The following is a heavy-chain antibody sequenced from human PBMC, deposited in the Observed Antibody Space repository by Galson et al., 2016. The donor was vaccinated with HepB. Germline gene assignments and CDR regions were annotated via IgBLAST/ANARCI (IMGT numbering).Heavy chain of an antibody. CDR3: TTWLSHHFDY. J-gene: IGHJ4*02. Sequence: SLRLSCAASGFTFRNYALSWVRRAPGKGLGWVXHIDGPTPNTHYADSVRGRFSIYQDNSRDTLYLQMDSLTAEDSAIYYCTTWLSHHFDYWGQGTRVTVSS. CDR1: GFTFRNYA. CDR2: IDGPTPNT. V-gene: IGHV3-23*01. D-gene: IGHD6-19*01.